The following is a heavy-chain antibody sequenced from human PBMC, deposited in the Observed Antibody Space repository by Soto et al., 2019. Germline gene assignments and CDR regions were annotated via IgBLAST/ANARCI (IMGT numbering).Heavy chain of an antibody. CDR1: GGSISGYY. Sequence: SGTLSLTCTVSGGSISGYYWSWIRQPAGKGLEWIGRIYTSGSTNYNPSLKSRVTMSVDTSKNQFSLKLSSVTAADTAVYYCAREDYDFWSGYGPLDYWGQGTLVTVSS. V-gene: IGHV4-4*07. CDR3: AREDYDFWSGYGPLDY. D-gene: IGHD3-3*01. J-gene: IGHJ4*02. CDR2: IYTSGST.